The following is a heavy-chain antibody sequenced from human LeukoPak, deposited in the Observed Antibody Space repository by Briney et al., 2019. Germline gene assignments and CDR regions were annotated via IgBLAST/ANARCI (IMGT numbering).Heavy chain of an antibody. CDR2: IYHSGSP. D-gene: IGHD3-9*01. V-gene: IGHV4-38-2*02. J-gene: IGHJ5*02. Sequence: SETLSLTCTVSHYSISSTFYWDWVRQPPGKGLEWIGSIYHSGSPDYNPSLKSRVTISVDTSKNQFSLKMTSVTAADTAVYYCARDSPSTYYDILTGYYPGGWFDPWGQGTLVTVSS. CDR3: ARDSPSTYYDILTGYYPGGWFDP. CDR1: HYSISSTFY.